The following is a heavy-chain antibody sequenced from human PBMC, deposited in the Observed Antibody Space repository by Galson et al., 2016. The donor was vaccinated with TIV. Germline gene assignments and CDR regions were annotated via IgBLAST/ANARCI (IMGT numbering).Heavy chain of an antibody. CDR3: ARVPGTQVIAAPGGWFDP. CDR1: GYTFSNYG. CDR2: ISPYSGDT. V-gene: IGHV1-18*04. Sequence: SVKVSCKASGYTFSNYGINWVRQAPGQGLEWMGWISPYSGDTNYPQKLRGRVTLTTDTSTSTAYMELRSLISDDTAIYFCARVPGTQVIAAPGGWFDPWGQGTLVTVSS. D-gene: IGHD2-15*01. J-gene: IGHJ5*02.